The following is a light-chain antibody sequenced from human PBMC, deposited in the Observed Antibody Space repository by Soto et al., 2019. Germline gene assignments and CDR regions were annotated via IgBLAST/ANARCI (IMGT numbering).Light chain of an antibody. J-gene: IGKJ5*01. CDR2: GAS. CDR3: QQYGGSPIT. Sequence: IVLTQSPGTLSLSRGEGVTLSCRASQSVTTRLSWYQHKPGQAPRLLMSGASSRASGVPVRFSGSGSGTDFTLTISRLEPEDFARYYCQQYGGSPITFGLGTRLE. V-gene: IGKV3-20*01. CDR1: QSVTTR.